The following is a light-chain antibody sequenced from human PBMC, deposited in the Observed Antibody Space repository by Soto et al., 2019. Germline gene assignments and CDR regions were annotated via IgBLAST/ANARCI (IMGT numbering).Light chain of an antibody. V-gene: IGLV1-44*01. CDR3: ATWDNGLTGVV. J-gene: IGLJ2*01. CDR2: TNN. Sequence: QSVLTQPPSTSGTPGQRVTISCSGSSSNIGSNTVHWYQQIPGTAPKLLIYTNNQRSSGVSDRFSGSKSDTSASLVISGLQSEDEADYYCATWDNGLTGVVFGGGNKVTVL. CDR1: SSNIGSNT.